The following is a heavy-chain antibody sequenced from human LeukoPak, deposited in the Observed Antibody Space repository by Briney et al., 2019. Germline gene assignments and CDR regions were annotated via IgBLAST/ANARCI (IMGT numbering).Heavy chain of an antibody. V-gene: IGHV3-21*01. D-gene: IGHD3-10*01. CDR2: ISSSGDYI. CDR1: GFPFSDYS. J-gene: IGHJ2*01. CDR3: VRDLVRGVHPVFYFDL. Sequence: GSLRLSCAASGFPFSDYSMNWVRQAPGKGLEWVSSISSSGDYIYSADSVKGRFTISRDNAKNSLYRQMTNLSAEDTAVYFCVRDLVRGVHPVFYFDLWGRGTLVTVSS.